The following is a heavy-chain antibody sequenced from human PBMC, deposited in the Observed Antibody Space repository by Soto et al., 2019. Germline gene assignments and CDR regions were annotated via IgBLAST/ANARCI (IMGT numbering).Heavy chain of an antibody. CDR3: ARARLDTPALDY. CDR2: ISYDGSNK. D-gene: IGHD2-2*01. Sequence: QVQLVESGGGVVQPGRSLRLSCAASGFTFSSYAMHWVRQAPGKGLEWVAVISYDGSNKYYADSMKGRFTISRDNSKNTLYLQMNSLRAEDTAVYYCARARLDTPALDYWGQGTLVTVSS. CDR1: GFTFSSYA. V-gene: IGHV3-30-3*01. J-gene: IGHJ4*02.